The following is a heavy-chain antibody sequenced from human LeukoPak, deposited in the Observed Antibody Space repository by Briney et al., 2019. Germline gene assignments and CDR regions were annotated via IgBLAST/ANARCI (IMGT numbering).Heavy chain of an antibody. CDR1: GFTVSSNY. D-gene: IGHD6-13*01. Sequence: PGGSLRLSCAASGFTVSSNYMSWVRQAPGKGLEWVSVIYSGGSTYYADSVKGRFTISRDNSKNTLYLQMNSLRAEDTAVYYCARTMYSSSDNDYWGQGILVTVSS. V-gene: IGHV3-53*01. CDR3: ARTMYSSSDNDY. CDR2: IYSGGST. J-gene: IGHJ4*02.